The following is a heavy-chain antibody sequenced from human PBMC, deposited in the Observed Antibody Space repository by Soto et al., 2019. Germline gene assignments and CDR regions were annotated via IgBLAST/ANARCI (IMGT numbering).Heavy chain of an antibody. CDR1: GFTFDDYA. Sequence: GGSLRLSCAASGFTFDDYAMHWVRQAPGKGLEWVSGISWNSGSIGYADSVKGRFTISRDNAKNSLYLQMNSLRAEDTALYYCARALNYYYYMDVWGKGTTVTVSS. V-gene: IGHV3-9*01. J-gene: IGHJ6*03. CDR3: ARALNYYYYMDV. CDR2: ISWNSGSI.